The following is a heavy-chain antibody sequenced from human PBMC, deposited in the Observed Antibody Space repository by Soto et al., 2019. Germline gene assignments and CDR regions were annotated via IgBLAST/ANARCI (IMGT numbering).Heavy chain of an antibody. Sequence: QLQLQESGPGLVKPSETLSLTCTVSGGSLSSSSYYWGWIRQPPGKGLEGIGSIYYSGSTYYNQSLKGHVTMSVDTSKNHYSLKMSSVTAADTAVYYCASLLTMIEGFDPWGQGTLVTVSS. CDR2: IYYSGST. CDR3: ASLLTMIEGFDP. J-gene: IGHJ5*02. D-gene: IGHD3-22*01. V-gene: IGHV4-39*01. CDR1: GGSLSSSSYY.